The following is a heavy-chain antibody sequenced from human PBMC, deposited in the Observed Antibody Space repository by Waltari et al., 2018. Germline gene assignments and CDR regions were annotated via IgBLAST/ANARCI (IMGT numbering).Heavy chain of an antibody. V-gene: IGHV1-69-2*01. CDR2: VDPEDGET. CDR1: GGTFSSYA. Sequence: VQLVQSGAEVKKPGSSVKVSCKASGGTFSSYAISWVRQAPGQGLEWMGLVDPEDGETIYAEKFQGRVTITADTSTDTAYMELSSLRSEDTAVYYCATEVREGAFDIWGQGTMVTVSS. J-gene: IGHJ3*02. CDR3: ATEVREGAFDI.